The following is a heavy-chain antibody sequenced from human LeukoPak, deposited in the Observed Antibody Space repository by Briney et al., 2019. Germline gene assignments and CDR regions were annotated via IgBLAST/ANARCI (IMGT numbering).Heavy chain of an antibody. CDR2: INWNGGSR. CDR1: GFNFDDYV. Sequence: GGSLRLSCAASGFNFDDYVMSWVRQAPGKGLEWVSGINWNGGSRGYADSVKGRFTISRDNAKKSLYLQMNSLRAEDTAVYYCAKAGEFDYWGQGTLVTVSS. J-gene: IGHJ4*02. D-gene: IGHD4-17*01. CDR3: AKAGEFDY. V-gene: IGHV3-20*04.